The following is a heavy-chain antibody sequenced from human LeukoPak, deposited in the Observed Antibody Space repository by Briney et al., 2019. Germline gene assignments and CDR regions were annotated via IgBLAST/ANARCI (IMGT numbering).Heavy chain of an antibody. J-gene: IGHJ3*02. CDR2: IYYSGST. Sequence: PSETLSLTCTVSGGSISSGDYYWSWIRQPPGKGLEWIGYIYYSGSTYYNPSLKSRVTISVDTSKNQFSLKLSSVTAADTAVYCCARTPVVSRAFDIWGQGTMVTVSS. CDR1: GGSISSGDYY. CDR3: ARTPVVSRAFDI. D-gene: IGHD3-22*01. V-gene: IGHV4-30-4*01.